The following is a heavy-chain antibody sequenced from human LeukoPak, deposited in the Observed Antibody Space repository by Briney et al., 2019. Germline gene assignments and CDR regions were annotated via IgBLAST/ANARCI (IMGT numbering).Heavy chain of an antibody. J-gene: IGHJ4*02. CDR3: ARGIAARPDFDY. V-gene: IGHV4-38-2*02. CDR2: LYYSGNT. CDR1: GYSISSGYY. D-gene: IGHD6-6*01. Sequence: NSSETLSLTRTVSGYSISSGYYWGWIRQPPGKGLEWIGSLYYSGNTYYNPSLKSRVTISVDTSKNQFSLKLNSVTAADTAVYYCARGIAARPDFDYWGQGTLVTVSS.